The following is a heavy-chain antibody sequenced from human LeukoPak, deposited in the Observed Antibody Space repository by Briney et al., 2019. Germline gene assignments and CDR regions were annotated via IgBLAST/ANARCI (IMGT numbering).Heavy chain of an antibody. D-gene: IGHD1-26*01. Sequence: ASVKVSCKASGYTFTSYDINWVRQSTGQGFEWMGWMNPNSGNTGYAQKFQGRVTMTRNTSISTAYMELSSLRSEDTAVYYCARDGSGSYDRDVGHHFDYWGQGTLVTVSS. J-gene: IGHJ4*02. CDR2: MNPNSGNT. V-gene: IGHV1-8*01. CDR3: ARDGSGSYDRDVGHHFDY. CDR1: GYTFTSYD.